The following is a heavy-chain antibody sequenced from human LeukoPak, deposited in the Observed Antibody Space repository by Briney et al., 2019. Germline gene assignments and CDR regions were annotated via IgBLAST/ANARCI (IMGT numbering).Heavy chain of an antibody. CDR3: ATSRDGYNWNFDY. CDR2: IIPIFGTA. V-gene: IGHV1-69*05. D-gene: IGHD5-24*01. Sequence: SVKVSCKASGGTFSSYAISWVRQAPGQGLEWMGGIIPIFGTANYAQKFQGRVTITTDESTSTAYMELSSLRSEDTAVYYCATSRDGYNWNFDYWGQGTLVTVSS. CDR1: GGTFSSYA. J-gene: IGHJ4*02.